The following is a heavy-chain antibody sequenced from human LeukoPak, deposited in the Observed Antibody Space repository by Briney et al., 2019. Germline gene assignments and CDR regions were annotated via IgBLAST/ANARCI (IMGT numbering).Heavy chain of an antibody. J-gene: IGHJ4*02. CDR3: AKPNGDYSD. CDR2: ISGSGGNT. D-gene: IGHD2-8*01. V-gene: IGHV3-23*01. CDR1: GFTFSSYG. Sequence: GGSLTLSCAPSGFTFSSYGMRWARQAPGEGLEWVPGISGSGGNTYYADSVKGRLTISRDNSKNSLSLQVRSVRAEDTAVYYCAKPNGDYSDWGQGTLVTVSS.